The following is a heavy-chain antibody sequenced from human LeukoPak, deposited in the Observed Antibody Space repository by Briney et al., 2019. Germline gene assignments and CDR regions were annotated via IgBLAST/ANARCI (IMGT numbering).Heavy chain of an antibody. V-gene: IGHV3-20*04. CDR3: ASVACSAVTCFGFLFFDY. J-gene: IGHJ4*02. Sequence: GGSLRLSCAASGFTFDDYGMTWVRQAPGKGLEWVSGINWNAASTGYADSVKGRFTISRDNAKNSLFLQMNSLRAEDTAVYYCASVACSAVTCFGFLFFDYWGQGTLVTVSS. D-gene: IGHD2-15*01. CDR1: GFTFDDYG. CDR2: INWNAAST.